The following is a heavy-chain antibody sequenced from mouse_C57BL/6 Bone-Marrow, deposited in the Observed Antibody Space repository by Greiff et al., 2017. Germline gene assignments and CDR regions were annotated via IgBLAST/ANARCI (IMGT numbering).Heavy chain of an antibody. CDR3: ARMKGHDYDGERMDY. CDR2: IWSGGST. CDR1: GFSLTSYG. J-gene: IGHJ4*01. V-gene: IGHV2-2*01. Sequence: QVHVKQSGPGLVQPSQSLSITCTVSGFSLTSYGVHWVRQSPGKGLEWLGVIWSGGSTDYNAAFISRLSISKDNSKSQVFFKMNSLQADDTAIYYCARMKGHDYDGERMDYWGQGTSVTVSS. D-gene: IGHD2-4*01.